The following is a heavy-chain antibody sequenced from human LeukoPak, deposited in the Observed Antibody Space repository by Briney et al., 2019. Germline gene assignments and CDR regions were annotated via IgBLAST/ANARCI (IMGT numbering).Heavy chain of an antibody. CDR2: ISTTGRTI. V-gene: IGHV3-48*03. Sequence: PGGSLRLSCAASEFTFSSYEMIWVRQASGKGLEWVSYISTTGRTIYYADSVKGRFTISRDNSKNTLYLQMNSLRAEDTAVYYCAKDRGGELSFFLWGQGTLVTVSS. CDR1: EFTFSSYE. J-gene: IGHJ4*02. D-gene: IGHD3-16*02. CDR3: AKDRGGELSFFL.